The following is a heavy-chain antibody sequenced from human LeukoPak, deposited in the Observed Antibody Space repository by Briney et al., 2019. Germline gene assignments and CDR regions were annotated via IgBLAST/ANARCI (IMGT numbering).Heavy chain of an antibody. CDR3: ARDRSYYVDSYYFDY. CDR1: GFTFSSYG. J-gene: IGHJ4*02. D-gene: IGHD1-26*01. V-gene: IGHV3-33*01. CDR2: IWYDGSNK. Sequence: PGGSLRLSCAASGFTFSSYGMHWVRQAPGKGLEWVAVIWYDGSNKYYADSVKGRFTISRDNSKNTLYLQMNSLSAEDTAVYYCARDRSYYVDSYYFDYWGQGTLVTVSS.